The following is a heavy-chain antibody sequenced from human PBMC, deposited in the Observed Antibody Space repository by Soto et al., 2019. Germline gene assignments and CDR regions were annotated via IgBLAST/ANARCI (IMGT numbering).Heavy chain of an antibody. CDR2: ISSSSSYT. CDR1: GFTFSDYY. CDR3: ARDHHRYSGYDYVDY. Sequence: QVQLVESGGGLVKPGGSLRLSCVASGFTFSDYYMSWIRQAPGKGLEWVSYISSSSSYTNYADSVKGRLTISRDNAKNSLYLQMTTLRAADTAVYYCARDHHRYSGYDYVDYWGQGTLVTVSS. J-gene: IGHJ4*02. D-gene: IGHD5-12*01. V-gene: IGHV3-11*05.